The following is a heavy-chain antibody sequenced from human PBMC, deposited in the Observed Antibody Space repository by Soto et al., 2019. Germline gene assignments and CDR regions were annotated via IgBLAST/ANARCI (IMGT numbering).Heavy chain of an antibody. CDR1: GYTFTGYC. Sequence: VKVSCKASGYTFTGYCMHWVRQAPGQGLEWMGWINPNSGGTNYAQKFQGRFTISRDNTKNSLYLQMNSLRADDTAVYYCARNGGLYYYYGMDVWGQGTTVTVSS. J-gene: IGHJ6*02. CDR3: ARNGGLYYYYGMDV. CDR2: INPNSGGT. V-gene: IGHV1-2*02. D-gene: IGHD3-10*01.